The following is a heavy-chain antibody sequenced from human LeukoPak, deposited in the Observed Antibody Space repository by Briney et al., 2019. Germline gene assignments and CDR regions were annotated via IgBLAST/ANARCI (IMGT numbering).Heavy chain of an antibody. CDR2: IGSRSSYI. Sequence: GGSLRLSCAASGFTFSSYSMNWVRQAPGKGLEWVSSIGSRSSYIYYADSVKGRFTISRDNAKNSLYLQMNSLRAEDTAVYYCARDRGYCSSTSCYPGYWGQGTLVTVSS. D-gene: IGHD2-2*01. V-gene: IGHV3-21*01. CDR1: GFTFSSYS. CDR3: ARDRGYCSSTSCYPGY. J-gene: IGHJ4*02.